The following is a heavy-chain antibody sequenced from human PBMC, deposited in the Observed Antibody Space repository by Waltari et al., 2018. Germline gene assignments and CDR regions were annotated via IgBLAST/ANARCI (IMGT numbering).Heavy chain of an antibody. V-gene: IGHV4-34*01. CDR1: GGSFNFYY. D-gene: IGHD2-21*01. CDR3: ARRGYCGIDCYSNYFDF. Sequence: QVLLQQWGAGLLKPSETLSLTCAVYGGSFNFYYWSWTRQPPGEGLEWIGEITHSGSTNYNPSLKSRVSISVDTPNNQFSLKLTSVTAADTAAYYCARRGYCGIDCYSNYFDFWGQGTLVTVSS. J-gene: IGHJ4*02. CDR2: ITHSGST.